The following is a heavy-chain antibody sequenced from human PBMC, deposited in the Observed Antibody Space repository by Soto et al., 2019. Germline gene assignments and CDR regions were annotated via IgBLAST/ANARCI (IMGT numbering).Heavy chain of an antibody. D-gene: IGHD3-10*01. J-gene: IGHJ5*02. CDR3: ASNYYGSGSYSLWFDP. V-gene: IGHV4-30-4*01. Sequence: PSETLSLTCTVSGGSISSGDYYWSWIRQPPGKGLEWIGYIYYSGSTYYNPSLKSRVTISVDTSKNQFSLKLSSVTAADTAVYYCASNYYGSGSYSLWFDPWGQGTLVTVSS. CDR1: GGSISSGDYY. CDR2: IYYSGST.